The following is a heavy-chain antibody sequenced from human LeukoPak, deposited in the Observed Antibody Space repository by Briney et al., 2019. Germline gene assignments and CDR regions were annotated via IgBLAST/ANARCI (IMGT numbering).Heavy chain of an antibody. Sequence: GESLKISCKGSGYSFTSYWIGWVRQMPGKGLEWMVIIYPGDSDTRYSPSFQSQVTISADKSISTAYLQWSSLKASDTAMYYCARYCSGGSCYRAYYYGMDVWGQGTTVTVSS. D-gene: IGHD2-15*01. J-gene: IGHJ6*02. CDR2: IYPGDSDT. CDR3: ARYCSGGSCYRAYYYGMDV. CDR1: GYSFTSYW. V-gene: IGHV5-51*01.